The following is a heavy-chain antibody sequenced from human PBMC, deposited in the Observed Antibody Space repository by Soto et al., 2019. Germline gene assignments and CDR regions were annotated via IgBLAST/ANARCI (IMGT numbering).Heavy chain of an antibody. V-gene: IGHV4-30-4*01. CDR2: IYHTGST. J-gene: IGHJ4*02. CDR1: GDSINSEEYY. Sequence: NPSETLSLTCSVSGDSINSEEYYWTWIRHPPGEGLEWIGHIYHTGSTSYKPSLKSRVTISLDTSKNQFSLKLNSVSAADTAVYYCARDRRHTPEPFDSWGQATLVTVS. CDR3: ARDRRHTPEPFDS.